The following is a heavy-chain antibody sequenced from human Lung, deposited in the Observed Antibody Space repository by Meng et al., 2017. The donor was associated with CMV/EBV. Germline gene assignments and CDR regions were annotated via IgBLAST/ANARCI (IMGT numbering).Heavy chain of an antibody. Sequence: SCSVSGFTFSDYYMHWFRQAPGKGLEWVSYISSTGGTRYYADSVNGRFTVSRDNVKSSLFLQMNSLRVEDTAVYYCASGLRFLESSTPWDYWGQGTLVTVSS. CDR2: ISSTGGTR. D-gene: IGHD3-3*01. CDR1: GFTFSDYY. V-gene: IGHV3-11*01. CDR3: ASGLRFLESSTPWDY. J-gene: IGHJ4*02.